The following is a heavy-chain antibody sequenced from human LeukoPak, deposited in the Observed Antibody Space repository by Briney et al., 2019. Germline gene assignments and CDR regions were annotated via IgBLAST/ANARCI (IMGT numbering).Heavy chain of an antibody. Sequence: GGSLRLSCAASGFTFSSYAMSWVRRAPGKGLEWVSVISASGGSTYYADSVKGRFTISRDNSKNTLSLQMNSLRAEDTAVYYCARDDTDGSGSYYIDYWGQGTLVTVSS. CDR2: ISASGGST. CDR3: ARDDTDGSGSYYIDY. CDR1: GFTFSSYA. D-gene: IGHD3-10*01. J-gene: IGHJ4*02. V-gene: IGHV3-23*01.